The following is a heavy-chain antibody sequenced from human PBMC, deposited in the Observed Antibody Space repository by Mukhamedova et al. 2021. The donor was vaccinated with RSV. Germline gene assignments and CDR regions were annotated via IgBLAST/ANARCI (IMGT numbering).Heavy chain of an antibody. J-gene: IGHJ5*02. CDR3: ARESTMVGGATGDWFDP. V-gene: IGHV1-8*01. CDR2: MNPKSGNT. Sequence: AAGRGLEWMGWMNPKSGNTGYSQKFQGRVSMTRDTSITTAYMELSGLTTDDTAVYYCARESTMVGGATGDWFDPWGQGTLVTVSS. D-gene: IGHD3-10*01.